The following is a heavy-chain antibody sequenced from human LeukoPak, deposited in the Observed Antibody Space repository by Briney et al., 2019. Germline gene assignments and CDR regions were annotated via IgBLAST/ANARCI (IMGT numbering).Heavy chain of an antibody. CDR1: GGSFSGYY. J-gene: IGHJ4*02. V-gene: IGHV4-34*01. Sequence: SETLSLTCAVYGGSFSGYYWSWIRQPPGKGLEWIGEINHSGGTNYNPSLKSRVTISVDTSKKQFSLKLGSVTAADTAVYYCARGVDYYGVWGQGTLVTVSS. CDR2: INHSGGT. D-gene: IGHD3-10*01. CDR3: ARGVDYYGV.